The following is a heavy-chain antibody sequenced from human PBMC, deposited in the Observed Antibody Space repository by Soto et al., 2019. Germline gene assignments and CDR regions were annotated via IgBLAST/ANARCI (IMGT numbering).Heavy chain of an antibody. CDR3: ARRGGGDWYFDL. D-gene: IGHD3-10*01. Sequence: QLVQSGAEVKKPGASVKVSCKASGYTFINNDINWVRQATGQGLEWMGWMNPNSANTGYAQKFQGRVTMTRDTSTSTAYMELSSLKSEDTAVYYCARRGGGDWYFDLWGRGTLVTVSS. CDR1: GYTFINND. J-gene: IGHJ2*01. V-gene: IGHV1-8*01. CDR2: MNPNSANT.